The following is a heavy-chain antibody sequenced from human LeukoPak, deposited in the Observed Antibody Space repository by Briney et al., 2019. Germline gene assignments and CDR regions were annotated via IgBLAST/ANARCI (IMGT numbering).Heavy chain of an antibody. V-gene: IGHV3-23*01. J-gene: IGHJ4*02. D-gene: IGHD6-19*01. Sequence: PGGSLRLSCAASGFTFSNYGVTWVRQAPGKGLEWVSGIGDSGASTYYTDSVKGRFTVSRDNSKKTMDLQMNSLRGEDTAVYYCARSWYNSGGYLRFFDYWGQGIVVTVSS. CDR1: GFTFSNYG. CDR3: ARSWYNSGGYLRFFDY. CDR2: IGDSGAST.